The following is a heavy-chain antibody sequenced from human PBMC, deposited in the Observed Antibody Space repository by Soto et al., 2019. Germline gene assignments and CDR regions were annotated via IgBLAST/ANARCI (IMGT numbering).Heavy chain of an antibody. CDR3: ARMASAGTLNWFDP. Sequence: QVQLVQSGAEVREPGASVRVSCKASGYTFINYDISWVRQATGQGVQWMGWMNPGSGKTGYANKFQGRVTMTRDASTSTAQLELSSLTSEDTAVYYCARMASAGTLNWFDPWGQGTLVTVSS. J-gene: IGHJ5*02. V-gene: IGHV1-8*02. D-gene: IGHD6-13*01. CDR2: MNPGSGKT. CDR1: GYTFINYD.